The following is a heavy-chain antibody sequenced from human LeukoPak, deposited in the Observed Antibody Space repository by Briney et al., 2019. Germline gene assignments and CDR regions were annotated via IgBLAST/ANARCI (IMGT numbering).Heavy chain of an antibody. V-gene: IGHV3-23*01. CDR1: GFTFSSYA. Sequence: GGSLRLSCAASGFTFSSYAMSWVRQAPGKGLEWVSAISGSGGSTYYADSVKGRFTISRDNSKNTLYLQMNSLGAEDTAVYYCAKFLPTHIVVANYCFDYWGQGTLVTVSS. D-gene: IGHD2-21*01. J-gene: IGHJ4*02. CDR3: AKFLPTHIVVANYCFDY. CDR2: ISGSGGST.